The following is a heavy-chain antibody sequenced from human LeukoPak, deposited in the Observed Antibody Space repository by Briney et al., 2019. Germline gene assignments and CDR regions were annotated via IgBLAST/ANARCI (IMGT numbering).Heavy chain of an antibody. J-gene: IGHJ4*02. V-gene: IGHV4-39*01. D-gene: IGHD6-19*01. Sequence: SETLSLTCTVSGGSISSSPYYWGWIRQPPGKGLEWIGNIYYSGSTHYNPSLKTRVTISVDTSKNQFSLKLTSVTAADTAVYYCARHASVDGNWPRPLDYWGQGSLVTVSS. CDR2: IYYSGST. CDR1: GGSISSSPYY. CDR3: ARHASVDGNWPRPLDY.